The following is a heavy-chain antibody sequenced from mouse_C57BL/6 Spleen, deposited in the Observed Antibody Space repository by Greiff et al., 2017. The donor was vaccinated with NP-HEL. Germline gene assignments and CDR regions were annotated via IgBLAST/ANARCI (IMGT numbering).Heavy chain of an antibody. J-gene: IGHJ4*01. CDR1: GYTFTDYY. CDR2: IGPGSGST. V-gene: IGHV1-77*01. D-gene: IGHD2-4*01. Sequence: QVQLQQSGAELVKPGASVKISCKASGYTFTDYYINWVKQRPGQGLEWIGKIGPGSGSTYYNEKFKGKATLTADKSSSTAYMQLSSLTSEDSAVYFCARGGDDYDGTVLYYAMDYWGQGTSVTVSS. CDR3: ARGGDDYDGTVLYYAMDY.